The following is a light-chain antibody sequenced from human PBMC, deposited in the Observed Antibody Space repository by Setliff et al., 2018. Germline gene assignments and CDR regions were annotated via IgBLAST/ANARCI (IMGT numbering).Light chain of an antibody. CDR1: SSNIGAGYD. CDR3: QSYDTSLNDYV. J-gene: IGLJ1*01. Sequence: SVLTQPPSVSGAPGQGITISCTGTSSNIGAGYDVHWYQQLPGAAPKLLIFGTNNRPSGVSDQFSGSKSGTSASLAITGLQAADEADYYCQSYDTSLNDYVFGTGTKVTVL. V-gene: IGLV1-40*01. CDR2: GTN.